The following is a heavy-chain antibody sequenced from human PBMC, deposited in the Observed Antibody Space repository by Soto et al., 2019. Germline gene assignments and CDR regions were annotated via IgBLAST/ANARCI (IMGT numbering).Heavy chain of an antibody. V-gene: IGHV3-23*01. J-gene: IGHJ4*02. CDR2: ISGSGGNT. Sequence: EVQLLESGGGVVQPGGSLRLSCAASGFTFSSYAMTWVRQAPGKGLQWVPGISGSGGNTYYADSVKGRFTISRDNSKNTLYLQMNSLRAEDTAVYYCAKDNGDCSSASCFASRYWGQGTQVTVSS. CDR3: AKDNGDCSSASCFASRY. D-gene: IGHD2-2*01. CDR1: GFTFSSYA.